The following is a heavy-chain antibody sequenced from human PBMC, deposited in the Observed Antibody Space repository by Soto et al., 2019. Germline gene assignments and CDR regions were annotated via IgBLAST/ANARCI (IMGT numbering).Heavy chain of an antibody. Sequence: SETLSLTCTVSGGSISSSSYYWGWIRQPPGKGLEWIGSIYYSGSTYYNPSLKSRVTISVDTSKNQFSLKLSSVTAADTAVYYCARRSITTVTGPFDYWGQGTLVTVSS. CDR2: IYYSGST. CDR3: ARRSITTVTGPFDY. D-gene: IGHD4-17*01. CDR1: GGSISSSSYY. J-gene: IGHJ4*02. V-gene: IGHV4-39*01.